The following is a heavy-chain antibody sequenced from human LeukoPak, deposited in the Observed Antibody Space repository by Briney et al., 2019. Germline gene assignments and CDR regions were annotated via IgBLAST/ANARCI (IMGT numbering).Heavy chain of an antibody. Sequence: SETLSLTCTVSGGSMSPFYWSWIRQPPGKGLEWIGYIYYTGTTIYNPSLKRRVTLSVDTSKNQLSLKLSSVTAADTAVYYCARATVGTTTAMGYWGQGTLVTVSS. D-gene: IGHD1-26*01. CDR2: IYYTGTT. CDR3: ARATVGTTTAMGY. CDR1: GGSMSPFY. V-gene: IGHV4-59*01. J-gene: IGHJ4*02.